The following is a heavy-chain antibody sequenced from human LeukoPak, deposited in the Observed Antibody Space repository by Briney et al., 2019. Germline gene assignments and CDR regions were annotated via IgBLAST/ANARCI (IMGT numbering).Heavy chain of an antibody. D-gene: IGHD6-13*01. CDR3: AGIAAAGDAFDI. CDR1: GFTFSSYS. V-gene: IGHV3-21*01. Sequence: GGSLRLSCAASGFTFSSYSMNWVRQAPGKGLEWVSSISSSSSCIYYADSVKGRFTISRDNAKNSLYLQMNSLRAEDTAVYYCAGIAAAGDAFDIWGQGTMVTVSS. J-gene: IGHJ3*02. CDR2: ISSSSSCI.